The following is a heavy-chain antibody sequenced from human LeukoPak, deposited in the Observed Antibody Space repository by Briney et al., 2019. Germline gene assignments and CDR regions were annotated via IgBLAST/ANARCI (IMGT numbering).Heavy chain of an antibody. Sequence: ASVKVSCKASGYTFTSYDINWVRQATGQGLEWMGWMNPNSGYTGYAQKFQGRVTMTRNTSISTAYMELSSLRSDDTAVYYCARQSYVWGNYRSDDALDIWGQGTMVTVSS. CDR3: ARQSYVWGNYRSDDALDI. V-gene: IGHV1-8*01. CDR2: MNPNSGYT. J-gene: IGHJ3*02. D-gene: IGHD3-16*02. CDR1: GYTFTSYD.